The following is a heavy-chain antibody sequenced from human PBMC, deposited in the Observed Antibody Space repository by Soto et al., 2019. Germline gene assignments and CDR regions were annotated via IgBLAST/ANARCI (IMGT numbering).Heavy chain of an antibody. J-gene: IGHJ4*02. CDR2: ISGSGGTT. V-gene: IGHV3-23*01. CDR1: GFTFGSHA. CDR3: AKTPYDFWSSGQYLFDH. Sequence: GGSLRLSCTVSGFTFGSHAMSWVRQAPGKGLECVSGISGSGGTTFYADSVKGRFTISRDNSKKTLYLQMNSRRAEDTAVYYCAKTPYDFWSSGQYLFDHWGQGTLVTVSS. D-gene: IGHD3-3*01.